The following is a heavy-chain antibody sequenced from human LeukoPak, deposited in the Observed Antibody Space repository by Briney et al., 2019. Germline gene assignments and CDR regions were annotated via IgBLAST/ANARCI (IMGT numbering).Heavy chain of an antibody. CDR1: GGSISREGYH. Sequence: SQTLPLTCTVCGGSISREGYHWSWIRQPPGKGLEWIGFIHCSGRNYYYPSRESRVSISRDMSKKQLFLMLSSVNAADTAVYYRARGFGAGNYYYGWFDPWGQGTQVSVSS. D-gene: IGHD3-10*01. CDR2: IHCSGRN. V-gene: IGHV4-30-4*08. J-gene: IGHJ5*02. CDR3: ARGFGAGNYYYGWFDP.